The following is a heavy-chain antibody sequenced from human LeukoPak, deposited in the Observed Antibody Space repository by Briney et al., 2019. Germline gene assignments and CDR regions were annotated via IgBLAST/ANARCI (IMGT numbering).Heavy chain of an antibody. CDR2: INPNSGGT. Sequence: ASVKVSCMASGYTFTGYYMHWVRQAPGQGLEWMGWINPNSGGTNYAQKFQGRVTMTRDTSISTAYMELSRLRSDDTAVYYCARDRACSGGSCYPSFDYWGQGTLVTVSS. D-gene: IGHD2-15*01. CDR1: GYTFTGYY. CDR3: ARDRACSGGSCYPSFDY. J-gene: IGHJ4*02. V-gene: IGHV1-2*02.